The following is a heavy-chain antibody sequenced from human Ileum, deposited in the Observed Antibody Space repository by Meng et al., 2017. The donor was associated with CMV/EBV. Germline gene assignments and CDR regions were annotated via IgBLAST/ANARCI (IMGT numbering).Heavy chain of an antibody. CDR1: GLNLRNSW. V-gene: IGHV3-74*03. CDR2: LTSDGRTA. D-gene: IGHD3-10*01. J-gene: IGHJ4*02. CDR3: ARDGSYNLDY. Sequence: LCCAVSGLNLRNSWMHWVRQVPGKELVWVSRLTSDGRTAYADSVEGRFTISRDDATSTLYLQMNSLRAEDTAVYYCARDGSYNLDYWGQGTLVTVSS.